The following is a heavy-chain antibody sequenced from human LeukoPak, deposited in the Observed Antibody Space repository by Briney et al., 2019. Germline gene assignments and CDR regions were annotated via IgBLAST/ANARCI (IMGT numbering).Heavy chain of an antibody. J-gene: IGHJ5*02. Sequence: SETLSLTCTVSGGAVSTTSHYWGWMRQAPGKGPEWIGSIHYSGSTSYKSSLKSRVTLSVDTSKNQFSLKLRSATAADTAVYYCARPAPEYCSVTSCWGTWGQGTLVTVSS. D-gene: IGHD2-2*01. CDR3: ARPAPEYCSVTSCWGT. CDR2: IHYSGST. CDR1: GGAVSTTSHY. V-gene: IGHV4-39*01.